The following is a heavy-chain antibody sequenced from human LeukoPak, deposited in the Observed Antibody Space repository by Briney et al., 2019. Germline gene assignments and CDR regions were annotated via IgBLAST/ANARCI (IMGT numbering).Heavy chain of an antibody. CDR3: ARLDTALVSYYYYYFMDV. D-gene: IGHD5-18*01. Sequence: TGGSLRLSCAASGFTVSSNYMSWVRQAPGKGLEWVSLIYSGGSTYYADSVKGRFTISRDNSKNTLYLQMNSLRAEDTAVYYCARLDTALVSYYYYYFMDVWGKGTTVTVSS. CDR1: GFTVSSNY. CDR2: IYSGGST. V-gene: IGHV3-53*01. J-gene: IGHJ6*03.